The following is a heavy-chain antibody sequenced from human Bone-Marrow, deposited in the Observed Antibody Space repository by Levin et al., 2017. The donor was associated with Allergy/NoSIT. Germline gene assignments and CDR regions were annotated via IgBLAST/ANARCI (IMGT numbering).Heavy chain of an antibody. CDR2: FDPEYGET. V-gene: IGHV1-24*01. Sequence: GESLKISCNVSGATLSDLSMHWVRQAPGKGLEWIGGFDPEYGETIYAQNFQGRVSITDDTSTDTAYMEVSSLRSEDTAVYYCATETGYDLWSGLAFDVWGQGTLVTVSS. J-gene: IGHJ3*01. CDR3: ATETGYDLWSGLAFDV. CDR1: GATLSDLS. D-gene: IGHD3-3*01.